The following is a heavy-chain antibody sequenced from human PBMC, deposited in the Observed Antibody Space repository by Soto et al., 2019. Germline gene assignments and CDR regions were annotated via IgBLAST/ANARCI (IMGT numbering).Heavy chain of an antibody. D-gene: IGHD3-22*01. CDR3: AKFSCHDSSGYYFYWFDP. CDR1: GGSISSGGYY. Sequence: PSETLSLTCTVSGGSISSGGYYWSWIRQHPGKGLEWIGYIYYSGSTYYNPSLKSRVTISVDTSKNQFSLKLSSVTAADTAVYYCAKFSCHDSSGYYFYWFDPWGQGALVTVSS. V-gene: IGHV4-31*03. CDR2: IYYSGST. J-gene: IGHJ5*02.